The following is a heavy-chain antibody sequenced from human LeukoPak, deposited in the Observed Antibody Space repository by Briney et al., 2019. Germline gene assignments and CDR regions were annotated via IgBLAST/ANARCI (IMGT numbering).Heavy chain of an antibody. J-gene: IGHJ4*02. CDR2: ISHSATT. CDR3: ARVNTPVATFDY. V-gene: IGHV4-38-2*02. Sequence: SEALSLTCNVSGYSISSTFYGAWIRQPPGKGLEWIATISHSATTYYTPSLKSRLTMSVDTSKNQFSLKLSSVTVADTAVYYCARVNTPVATFDYWGQGTLVTVSS. CDR1: GYSISSTFY. D-gene: IGHD2-15*01.